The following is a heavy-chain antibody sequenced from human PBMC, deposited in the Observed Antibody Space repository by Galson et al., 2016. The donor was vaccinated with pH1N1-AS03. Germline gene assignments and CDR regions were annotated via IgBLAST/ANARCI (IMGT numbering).Heavy chain of an antibody. Sequence: SLRLSCAASGFTLSNHAMHWVRQGTGRGLEWVSGIGPGGDTYYGGSVKGRFTISRETAKNSLYLQMNSLRPEDAAVYYCARDKSPYFCYMDVWGKGTTVTVSS. D-gene: IGHD2/OR15-2a*01. CDR1: GFTLSNHA. J-gene: IGHJ6*03. V-gene: IGHV3-13*01. CDR2: IGPGGDT. CDR3: ARDKSPYFCYMDV.